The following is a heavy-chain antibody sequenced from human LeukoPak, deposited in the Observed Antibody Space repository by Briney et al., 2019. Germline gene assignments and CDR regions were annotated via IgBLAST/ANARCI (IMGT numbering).Heavy chain of an antibody. CDR2: ISHDGSNK. V-gene: IGHV3-30-3*01. Sequence: GGSLRLSCAASGFTFSSYAVPWVRQAPGKGLEWVAVISHDGSNKYYADSVKGRFTISRDNSKNTLYLQMNSLRAEDTAVYYCARVVAGAFDYWGQGTLVTVSS. J-gene: IGHJ4*02. CDR3: ARVVAGAFDY. CDR1: GFTFSSYA. D-gene: IGHD6-19*01.